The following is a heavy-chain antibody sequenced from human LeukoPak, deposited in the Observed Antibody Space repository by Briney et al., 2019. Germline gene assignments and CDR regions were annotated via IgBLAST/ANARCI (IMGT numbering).Heavy chain of an antibody. Sequence: PGASLRLSCAASGFIFSNYAMSWVRQAPGKGLEWVSAIGGRDGGTYYADSGKGRFTVSRDDPKNTLYLRMNTLRVEDTAVYYCAKWGYYDILTGYYDSDYWGHGTLVTVSS. CDR1: GFIFSNYA. V-gene: IGHV3-23*01. D-gene: IGHD3-9*01. CDR2: IGGRDGGT. J-gene: IGHJ4*01. CDR3: AKWGYYDILTGYYDSDY.